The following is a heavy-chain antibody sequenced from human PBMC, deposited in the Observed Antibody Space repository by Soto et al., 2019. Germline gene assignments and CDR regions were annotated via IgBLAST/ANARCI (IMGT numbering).Heavy chain of an antibody. J-gene: IGHJ4*02. CDR1: GFTFTNAW. CDR2: IKSKTDGGTI. D-gene: IGHD5-12*01. Sequence: EVQLVESGGALVKPGGSLRLSCVGSGFTFTNAWMTWVRQAPGKGLEWVGRIKSKTDGGTIDYAAPVKDRFIISRDDSKNMVYLEMNSLKTEDPAVYFCTLRDYWGQGTIVTVAS. V-gene: IGHV3-15*07. CDR3: TLRDY.